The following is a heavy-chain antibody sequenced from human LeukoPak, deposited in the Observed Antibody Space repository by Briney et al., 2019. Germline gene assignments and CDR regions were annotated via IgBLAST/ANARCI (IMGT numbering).Heavy chain of an antibody. J-gene: IGHJ1*01. D-gene: IGHD3-22*01. CDR3: ASQDSSGYYGYFQH. V-gene: IGHV3-23*01. Sequence: GGSLRLSCAASGFTFSSYAMSWVRQAPGKGLEWVSAISGSGGSTYYADSVKGRFTISRDNSKNTPYLQMNSLRAEDTAVYYCASQDSSGYYGYFQHWGQGTLLTVSS. CDR2: ISGSGGST. CDR1: GFTFSSYA.